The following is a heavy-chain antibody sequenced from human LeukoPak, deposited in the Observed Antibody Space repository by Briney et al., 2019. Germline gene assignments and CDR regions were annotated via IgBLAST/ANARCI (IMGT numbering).Heavy chain of an antibody. Sequence: GGSLRLSCAASGFTFSSYWMSWVRQAPGKGLEWVANIKQDGSEKYYVDSVKGRFTISRDNAKNSLYLQMNSLRAEDTAVYYCARDHSSGWYGVYYYYYMDVWGKGTTVTVSS. J-gene: IGHJ6*03. V-gene: IGHV3-7*01. CDR2: IKQDGSEK. CDR1: GFTFSSYW. CDR3: ARDHSSGWYGVYYYYYMDV. D-gene: IGHD6-19*01.